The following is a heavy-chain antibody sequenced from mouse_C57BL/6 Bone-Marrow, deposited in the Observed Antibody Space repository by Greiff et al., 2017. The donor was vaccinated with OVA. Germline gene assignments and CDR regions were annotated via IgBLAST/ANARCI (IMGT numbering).Heavy chain of an antibody. J-gene: IGHJ3*01. CDR2: INYDGSST. V-gene: IGHV5-16*01. Sequence: EVKLMESEGGLVQPGSSMKLSCTASGFTFSDYYMAWVRQVPEKGLEWVANINYDGSSTYYLDSLKSRFIISRDNAKNILYLQMSSLKSEDTATYYCAREGHYYGSSYDFAYWGQGTLVTVSA. D-gene: IGHD1-1*01. CDR3: AREGHYYGSSYDFAY. CDR1: GFTFSDYY.